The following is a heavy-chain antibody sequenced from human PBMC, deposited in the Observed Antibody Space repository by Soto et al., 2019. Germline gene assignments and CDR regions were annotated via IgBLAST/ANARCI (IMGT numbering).Heavy chain of an antibody. V-gene: IGHV5-10-1*01. CDR3: ARGSYYYGSGSYAANYYYYYGMAV. CDR1: GYKFTSDW. D-gene: IGHD3-10*01. J-gene: IGHJ6*02. Sequence: PGESLKISCKASGYKFTSDWITWVRQMPGKGLEWMGRLDPSDSYTNYSPSFQGHVTISADKSISTAYLQWSSLKASDTAMYYCARGSYYYGSGSYAANYYYYYGMAVWGQGTTVPVSS. CDR2: LDPSDSYT.